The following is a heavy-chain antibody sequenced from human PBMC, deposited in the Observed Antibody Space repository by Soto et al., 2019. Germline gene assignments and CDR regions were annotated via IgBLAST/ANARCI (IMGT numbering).Heavy chain of an antibody. CDR2: ILPIFDTS. V-gene: IGHV1-69*01. Sequence: QVQLVQSGAEVKKPGSSVTVSCKAAGGTFSSYAINWVRQAPGQGLEWMGGILPIFDTSNYAQKFQGRVTITADDPTSTAYMELSSLRSEDSAIYYCARARYCSKNNFRGAFSDFYFAMDVWGQGTTVTVSS. CDR3: ARARYCSKNNFRGAFSDFYFAMDV. CDR1: GGTFSSYA. D-gene: IGHD2-2*01. J-gene: IGHJ6*02.